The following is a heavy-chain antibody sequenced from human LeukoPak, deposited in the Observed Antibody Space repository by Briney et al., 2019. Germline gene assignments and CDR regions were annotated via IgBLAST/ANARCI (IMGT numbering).Heavy chain of an antibody. V-gene: IGHV3-23*01. CDR3: ARDSAPID. D-gene: IGHD2/OR15-2a*01. CDR2: VHGSGDTT. Sequence: PGGSLRLSCVASGFTLSNYAMTWVRQAPGKGLEWVSGVHGSGDTTYYADSVKGRFTISRDNSRNTLYLQMNSLRAEDTGVYYCARDSAPIDWGQGTLVTVSS. CDR1: GFTLSNYA. J-gene: IGHJ4*02.